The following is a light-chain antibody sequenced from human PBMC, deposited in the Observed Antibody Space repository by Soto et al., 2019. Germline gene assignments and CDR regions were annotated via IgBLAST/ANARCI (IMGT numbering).Light chain of an antibody. CDR1: QGVRND. CDR2: AAS. CDR3: LQDYNYPT. V-gene: IGKV1-6*01. Sequence: AIQMTQSPSSLSASVGDRVTITCRASQGVRNDLGWYQQKPGKAPKLLIYAASSLQRGVPSRFSGSGSGTDFTLTISSLQPEDFATYYCLQDYNYPTFGQGTKVEIK. J-gene: IGKJ1*01.